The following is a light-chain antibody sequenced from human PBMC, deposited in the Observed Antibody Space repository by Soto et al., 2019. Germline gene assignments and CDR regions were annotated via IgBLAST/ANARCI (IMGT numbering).Light chain of an antibody. Sequence: QSALTQPASVSGSPGQSITISCTGTSSDVGSYNLVSWYQHHPGRAPKLIIYEVNKWPSGYPDRFSGSKSGNTASLTISGLQAEDEAYYYCSSYAGNNIHVVFGGGTKLTVL. CDR2: EVN. CDR1: SSDVGSYNL. V-gene: IGLV2-23*02. J-gene: IGLJ2*01. CDR3: SSYAGNNIHVV.